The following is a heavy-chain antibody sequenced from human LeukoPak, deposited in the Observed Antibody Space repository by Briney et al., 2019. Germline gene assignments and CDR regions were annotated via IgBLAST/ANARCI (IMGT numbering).Heavy chain of an antibody. CDR3: ARDRSNSWTFDY. CDR1: GFTFSSYG. V-gene: IGHV3-30*03. J-gene: IGHJ4*02. Sequence: GGSLRLSCAASGFTFSSYGMHWVRQAPGKGLEWMAVISYNGSHIYYADSVKGRFTISRDSSKNTLYLQMNSLRTDDTAVYYCARDRSNSWTFDYWGQGTLVTVSS. CDR2: ISYNGSHI. D-gene: IGHD6-13*01.